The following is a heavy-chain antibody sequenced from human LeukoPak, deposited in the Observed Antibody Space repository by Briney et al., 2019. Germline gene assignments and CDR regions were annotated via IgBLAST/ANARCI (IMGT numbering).Heavy chain of an antibody. J-gene: IGHJ6*02. CDR1: GFTFSSYA. CDR2: ISYDGSNK. Sequence: GRSLRLSCAASGFTFSSYAMHWVRQATGKGLEWVAVISYDGSNKYYADSVKGRFTISRDNSKNTLYLQMNSLRAEDTAVYYCARVGRVVPAATYYYGMDVWGQGTTVTVSS. CDR3: ARVGRVVPAATYYYGMDV. V-gene: IGHV3-30-3*01. D-gene: IGHD2-2*01.